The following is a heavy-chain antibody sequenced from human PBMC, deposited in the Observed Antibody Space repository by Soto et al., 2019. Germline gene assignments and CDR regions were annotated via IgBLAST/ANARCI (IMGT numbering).Heavy chain of an antibody. J-gene: IGHJ4*02. D-gene: IGHD5-18*01. CDR2: ISDSGSTT. CDR3: AKGDRAMDKSMVALEY. CDR1: GFTFSSYA. V-gene: IGHV3-23*01. Sequence: DVQLLESGGGLVQPGGSLRLSCAASGFTFSSYAMTWVRQAPGKGLEWVSAISDSGSTTHYTYSVKGRFTISRDNSKNTLYLQMNSLRAEDTAVYYCAKGDRAMDKSMVALEYWGQGTLVTVSS.